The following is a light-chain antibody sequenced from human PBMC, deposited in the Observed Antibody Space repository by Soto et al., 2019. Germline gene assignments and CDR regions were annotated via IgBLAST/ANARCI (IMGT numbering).Light chain of an antibody. CDR3: ATWDDRLDDYL. V-gene: IGLV1-44*01. CDR2: GNN. J-gene: IGLJ1*01. Sequence: QSVLTQPPSTSGTPGQRVTISCSGSSSNIGSNTVNWYQQLPGTAPKLLIYGNNQRPSAVPDRFSGSKSGTSGSLAISGLQSEDEADYYCATWDDRLDDYLFGTGTKLTVL. CDR1: SSNIGSNT.